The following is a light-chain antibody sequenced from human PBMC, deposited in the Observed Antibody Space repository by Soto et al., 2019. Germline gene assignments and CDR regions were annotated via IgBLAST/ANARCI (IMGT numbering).Light chain of an antibody. Sequence: QSVLTQPASVSGSPGQSLTISCTGTGSDVGAYKYVSWYQHVPGRAPKLLIYDVSDRPSGVSNRFSGSKSGNTASPTISGLQAEDEANYYCSSYTSSATLVFGTGTKLTVL. V-gene: IGLV2-14*03. CDR2: DVS. J-gene: IGLJ1*01. CDR3: SSYTSSATLV. CDR1: GSDVGAYKY.